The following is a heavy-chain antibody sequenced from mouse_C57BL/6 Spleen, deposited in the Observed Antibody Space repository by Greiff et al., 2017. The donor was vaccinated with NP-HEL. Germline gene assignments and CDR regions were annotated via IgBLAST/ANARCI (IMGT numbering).Heavy chain of an antibody. D-gene: IGHD1-1*01. CDR3: AREGGFITTYWYFDV. Sequence: EVMLVESGGGLVKPGGSLKLSCAASGFTFSSYAMSWVRQTPEKRLEWVATISDGGSYTYYPDNVKGRFTISRDNAKHNLYLQMSHLKSEDTAMYYCAREGGFITTYWYFDVWGTGTTVTVSS. V-gene: IGHV5-4*01. J-gene: IGHJ1*03. CDR2: ISDGGSYT. CDR1: GFTFSSYA.